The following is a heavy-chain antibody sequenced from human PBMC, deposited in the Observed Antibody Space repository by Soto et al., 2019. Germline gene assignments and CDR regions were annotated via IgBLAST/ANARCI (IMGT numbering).Heavy chain of an antibody. V-gene: IGHV4-4*09. J-gene: IGHJ4*02. CDR2: IYFSGST. CDR3: ARSVATPGTNIDF. Sequence: SETLVTTFRVSCGSMECYYWGWIRQTPGQVLEWLGYIYFSGSTRYNPSLKSRLTISLDKSKRQFSMSLISVTAADTAVYYCARSVATPGTNIDFWGQGTLVTVSS. CDR1: CGSMECYY. D-gene: IGHD6-13*01.